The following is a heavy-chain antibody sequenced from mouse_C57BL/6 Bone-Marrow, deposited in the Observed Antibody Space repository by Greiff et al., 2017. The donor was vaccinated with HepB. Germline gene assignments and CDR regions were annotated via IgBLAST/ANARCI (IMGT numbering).Heavy chain of an antibody. V-gene: IGHV10-3*01. CDR1: GFTFNTYA. Sequence: EVKVVESGGGLVQPKGSLKLSCAASGFTFNTYAMHWVRQAPGKGLEWVARIRSKSSNYATYYADSVKDRFTISRDDSQSMLYLQMNNLKTEDTAMYYCVREITTVVNYAMDYWGQGTSVTVSS. CDR3: VREITTVVNYAMDY. D-gene: IGHD1-1*01. J-gene: IGHJ4*01. CDR2: IRSKSSNYAT.